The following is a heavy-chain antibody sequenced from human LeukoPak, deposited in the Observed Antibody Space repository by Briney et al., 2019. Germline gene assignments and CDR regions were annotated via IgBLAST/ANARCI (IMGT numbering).Heavy chain of an antibody. CDR2: ISAYNGST. CDR1: GYTFTSYG. D-gene: IGHD3-10*01. CDR3: ARDPLGGRTSPRFDY. Sequence: ASVKVSCKASGYTFTSYGISWVRQAPGQGLEWMGWISAYNGSTNYAQKLQGRVTMTTDTSTSTAYMELRSLRSDDTAVYYCARDPLGGRTSPRFDYWGQGTLVTVSS. J-gene: IGHJ4*02. V-gene: IGHV1-18*01.